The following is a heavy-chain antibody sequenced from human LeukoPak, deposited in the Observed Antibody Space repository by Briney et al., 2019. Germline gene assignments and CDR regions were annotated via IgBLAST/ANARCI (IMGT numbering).Heavy chain of an antibody. J-gene: IGHJ5*02. CDR3: ARRRSTTVTTGWFDP. Sequence: SETLSLTCTVSSGSINSYYWTWIRQPAGKGLEWLGRVYTSGSPNYNPSLKGRVTMSLDTSKNHFSLKLSSVTAADTAVYYCARRRSTTVTTGWFDPWGQGTLVTVSS. D-gene: IGHD4-17*01. CDR2: VYTSGSP. CDR1: SGSINSYY. V-gene: IGHV4-4*07.